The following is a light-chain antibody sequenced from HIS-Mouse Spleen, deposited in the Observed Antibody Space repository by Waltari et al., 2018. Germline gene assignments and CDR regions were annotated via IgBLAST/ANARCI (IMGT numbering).Light chain of an antibody. V-gene: IGLV1-47*01. CDR1: SSNIGSNY. CDR2: RNK. CDR3: AAWDDSLSGWV. Sequence: QSVLTQPPSASGTPGQRVTISCSGSSSNIGSNYVYWYQQLPGPAPKLLIYRNKQRPSGVPDRVSGSKSGTSASLAISGLRSEDEADYYCAAWDDSLSGWVFGGGTKLTVL. J-gene: IGLJ3*02.